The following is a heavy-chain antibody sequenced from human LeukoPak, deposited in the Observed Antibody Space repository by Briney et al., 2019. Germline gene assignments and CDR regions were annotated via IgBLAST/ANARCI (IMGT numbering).Heavy chain of an antibody. J-gene: IGHJ5*02. CDR2: IYYSGST. D-gene: IGHD3-10*01. CDR3: ARQSLLNWFDP. CDR1: GGSISSYY. Sequence: PSETLSLTCTVSGGSISSYYWSWIRQPPGKGLEWIGYIYYSGSTNYNPSLKSRVTISVDTSKNQFTLKLSSVTAADTAVYYCARQSLLNWFDPWGQGTLVTVSS. V-gene: IGHV4-59*08.